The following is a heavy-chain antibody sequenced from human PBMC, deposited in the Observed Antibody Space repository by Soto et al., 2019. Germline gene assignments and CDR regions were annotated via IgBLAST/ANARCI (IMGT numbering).Heavy chain of an antibody. V-gene: IGHV3-48*02. CDR1: GFTFSIYS. J-gene: IGHJ4*01. Sequence: PGGSLRLSCSASGFTFSIYSMNWVRQAPGKGLEWVSYITSDEKTIHYADSVKGRFTISRDNAKNSVYLQVTSLRDEDTAVYYCARSVEGHFDFWGQGTLVTVSS. D-gene: IGHD6-19*01. CDR3: ARSVEGHFDF. CDR2: ITSDEKTI.